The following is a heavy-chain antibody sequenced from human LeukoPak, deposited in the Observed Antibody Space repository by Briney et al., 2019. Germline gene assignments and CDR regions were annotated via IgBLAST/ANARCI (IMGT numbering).Heavy chain of an antibody. CDR3: ARDHGSAYYRAPRH. CDR2: INPSGGST. D-gene: IGHD3-10*01. CDR1: GYIFTNYY. J-gene: IGHJ4*02. V-gene: IGHV1-46*01. Sequence: AASVKVSCKASGYIFTNYYTHWVRQAPGQGLEWMGTINPSGGSTTYAQKFQGRVTMTRDTSTSTVYMELSSLRSEDTAVYYCARDHGSAYYRAPRHWGQGTLVTVSS.